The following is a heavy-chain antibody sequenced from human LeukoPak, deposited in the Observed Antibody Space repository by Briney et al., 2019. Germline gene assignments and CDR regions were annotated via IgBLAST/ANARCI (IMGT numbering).Heavy chain of an antibody. CDR2: INPNSGGT. CDR1: GYTFTDYY. J-gene: IGHJ5*02. D-gene: IGHD6-13*01. Sequence: GSVTESCKASGYTFTDYYINWVRQAPGQGLEWMGWINPNSGGTNYALKFQGGVTMTRDTSIRTAYMELSRLRSDDTAVYYCARGRSSSWYSWFDPWGQGTMVTLSS. CDR3: ARGRSSSWYSWFDP. V-gene: IGHV1-2*02.